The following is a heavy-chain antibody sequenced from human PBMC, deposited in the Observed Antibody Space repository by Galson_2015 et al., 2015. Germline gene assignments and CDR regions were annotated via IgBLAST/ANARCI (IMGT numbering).Heavy chain of an antibody. CDR3: ASPYCSGGSCYSHAFDI. D-gene: IGHD2-15*01. V-gene: IGHV3-74*01. Sequence: SLRLSCAASGFTFSSYWMHWVRHAPGKGLVWVSRINSDGGSTNYADSVKGRFTFSRDNAKNTLYLQMNSLRAEDTAVYYCASPYCSGGSCYSHAFDIWGQGTMVTVSS. J-gene: IGHJ3*02. CDR1: GFTFSSYW. CDR2: INSDGGST.